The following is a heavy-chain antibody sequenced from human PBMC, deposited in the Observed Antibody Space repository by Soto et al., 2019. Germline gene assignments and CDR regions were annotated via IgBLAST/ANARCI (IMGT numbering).Heavy chain of an antibody. CDR1: GFTFSCYT. D-gene: IGHD3-9*01. CDR3: ARDVKDFDGLLGRNYYDGVDG. CDR2: IRRSGGTI. J-gene: IGHJ6*02. V-gene: IGHV3-48*02. Sequence: EVQLVESVGGLVQPGGSLRLSCAASGFTFSCYTMNWVRQTPWRGLEWVSYIRRSGGTILYADSVMGRFTISRENDKNSLYLQMNSLRDEDTAVYYCARDVKDFDGLLGRNYYDGVDGWGQGTTVIVSS.